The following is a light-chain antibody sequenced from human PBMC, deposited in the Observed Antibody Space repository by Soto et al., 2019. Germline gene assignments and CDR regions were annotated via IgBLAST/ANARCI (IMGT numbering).Light chain of an antibody. J-gene: IGKJ5*01. Sequence: EIVLTQSPATLSLSPGERATLSCRASQSVSSHLAWFQQRPGQAPRLLIYGASNRATGIPDRFSGSGSGTDFTLTISSLEPEDFAIYYCQQRSNWPLVTFGRGTRLEIK. V-gene: IGKV3-11*01. CDR2: GAS. CDR3: QQRSNWPLVT. CDR1: QSVSSH.